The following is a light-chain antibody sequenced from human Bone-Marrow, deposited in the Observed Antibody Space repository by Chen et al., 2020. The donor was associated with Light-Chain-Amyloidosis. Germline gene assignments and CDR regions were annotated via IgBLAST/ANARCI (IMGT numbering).Light chain of an antibody. J-gene: IGLJ3*02. CDR2: VVI. CDR1: SSYVGTYDH. CDR3: SSYTSNNAWV. V-gene: IGLV2-14*01. Sequence: QSALTQPASVSGSPGQVITISCTGTSSYVGTYDHVSWYQQHPGNAPKVIIYVVIYRPSGVYSRFSGTKTDKAAPLTISGLQAEDEAHYCCSSYTSNNAWVFGGGTKLTVL.